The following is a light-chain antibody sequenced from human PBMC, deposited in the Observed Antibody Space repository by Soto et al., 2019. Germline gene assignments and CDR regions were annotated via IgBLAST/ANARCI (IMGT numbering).Light chain of an antibody. CDR1: QSVSSNN. J-gene: IGKJ3*01. Sequence: EIVLTQSQGTLSLSPGERATLSCRASQSVSSNNLAWYQHKPGQAPRLLIYDASSRATGFPDRFSGSGSGTDFTLTISRLEPEDSAVYYCQHYGSSPLFTFGPGTKVDIK. CDR2: DAS. CDR3: QHYGSSPLFT. V-gene: IGKV3-20*01.